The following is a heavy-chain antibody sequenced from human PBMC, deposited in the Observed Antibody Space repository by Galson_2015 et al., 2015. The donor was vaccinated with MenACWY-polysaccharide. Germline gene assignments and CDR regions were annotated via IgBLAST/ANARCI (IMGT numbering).Heavy chain of an antibody. CDR2: ISTSSSTI. Sequence: SLRLSCAASGFSFSNYNMNWVRRAPGRGLEWVSYISTSSSTIYYAGSVKGRFTISRDNAKNTLYLEMNSLRVEDTAVYFCARDRVDVEVIDAHTMFDNWGQGVLVTVSS. V-gene: IGHV3-48*04. CDR3: ARDRVDVEVIDAHTMFDN. J-gene: IGHJ5*02. D-gene: IGHD5-12*01. CDR1: GFSFSNYN.